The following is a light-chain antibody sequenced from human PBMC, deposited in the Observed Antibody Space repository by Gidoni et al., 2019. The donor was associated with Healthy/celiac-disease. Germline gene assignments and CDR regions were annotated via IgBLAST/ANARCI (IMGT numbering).Light chain of an antibody. CDR3: SSYTTNSTLYV. CDR2: EVS. V-gene: IGLV2-18*02. Sequence: QSALTQPPSVSGSPGQSVTISCTGTSSDVGYYNRVSWYQQPPGKAPKLLIYEVSNRPSGVPDRFSGSKSGNTASLTISGLQAEDEADYYCSSYTTNSTLYVFGTGTKVTVL. CDR1: SSDVGYYNR. J-gene: IGLJ1*01.